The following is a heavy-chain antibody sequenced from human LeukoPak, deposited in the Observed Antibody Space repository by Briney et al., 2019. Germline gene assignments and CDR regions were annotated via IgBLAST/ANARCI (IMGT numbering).Heavy chain of an antibody. Sequence: SETLSPTCTVSGGSISSSGYYWSWIRQPAGKGLEWIGRIYTSGSTNYNPSLKSRVTMSVDTSKNRFSLKLSSVTAADTAVYYCARATSFHYYFDYWGQGTLVTVSS. J-gene: IGHJ4*02. CDR1: GGSISSSGYY. V-gene: IGHV4-61*02. CDR2: IYTSGST. D-gene: IGHD5-12*01. CDR3: ARATSFHYYFDY.